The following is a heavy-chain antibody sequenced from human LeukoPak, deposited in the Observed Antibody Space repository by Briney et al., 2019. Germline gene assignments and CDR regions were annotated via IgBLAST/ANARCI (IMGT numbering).Heavy chain of an antibody. J-gene: IGHJ5*02. CDR2: ISSSSSYI. Sequence: PGGSLRLSCAASGFTSSSYSMNWVRQAPGKGLEWVSSISSSSSYIYYADSVKGRFTISRDNAKNSLYLQMNSLRAEDTAVYYCARDMGQQLASNWFDPWGQGTLVTVSS. D-gene: IGHD6-13*01. CDR3: ARDMGQQLASNWFDP. V-gene: IGHV3-21*01. CDR1: GFTSSSYS.